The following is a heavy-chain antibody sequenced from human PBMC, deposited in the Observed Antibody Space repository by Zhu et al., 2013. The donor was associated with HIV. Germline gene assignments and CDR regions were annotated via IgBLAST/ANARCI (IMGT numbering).Heavy chain of an antibody. J-gene: IGHJ4*02. V-gene: IGHV1-69*17. CDR2: IIPIFGIP. CDR3: ARERGLEIRGDFDY. CDR1: GGTFSSYA. D-gene: IGHD1-7*01. Sequence: QVQLVQSGAEVKKPGSSVKVSCKASGGTFSSYAISWVRQAPGQGLEWMGGIIPIFGIPNYAQRFQDRVTITADKSTSTVYMELSSLRSDDTAVYYCARERGLEIRGDFDYWGQGTLVTVSS.